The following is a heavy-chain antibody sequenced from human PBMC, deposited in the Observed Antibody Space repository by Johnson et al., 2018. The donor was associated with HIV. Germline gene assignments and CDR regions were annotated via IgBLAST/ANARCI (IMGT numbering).Heavy chain of an antibody. J-gene: IGHJ3*02. Sequence: QVQLVESGGGVVQPGRSLRLSCAASGFTFSSYGMHWVRQAPGKGLEWLAVISYDGSNKYYGDSVKGRFTISRDNSKNTLYLQMNSLRPEDTAVYYCARDQSEVDAFDIWGQGTMVTV. CDR1: GFTFSSYG. CDR2: ISYDGSNK. CDR3: ARDQSEVDAFDI. V-gene: IGHV3-30*03.